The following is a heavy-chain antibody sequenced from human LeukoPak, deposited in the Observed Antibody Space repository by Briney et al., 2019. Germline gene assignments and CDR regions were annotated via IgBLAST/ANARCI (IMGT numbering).Heavy chain of an antibody. V-gene: IGHV4-38-2*02. CDR2: IYHSGSS. CDR3: VRGNTYLDY. CDR1: GYSISSGYY. D-gene: IGHD3-10*01. Sequence: SETLSLTCTVSGYSISSGYYWGWVRQPPGKGLEWIGSIYHSGSSSYNSSLKSRVTMSIDMYKNQTSLRLSSVTAADTAVYYCVRGNTYLDYWGRGTSVTVSS. J-gene: IGHJ4*02.